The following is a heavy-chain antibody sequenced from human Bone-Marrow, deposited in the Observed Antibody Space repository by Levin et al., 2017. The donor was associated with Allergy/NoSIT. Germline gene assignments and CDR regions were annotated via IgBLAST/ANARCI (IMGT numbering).Heavy chain of an antibody. CDR2: IYSTGTT. CDR1: GYSINSGYS. V-gene: IGHV4-38-2*02. CDR3: ASMTTVTKTYYFDF. J-gene: IGHJ4*02. Sequence: SQTLSLTCTVSGYSINSGYSWGWVRQPPGKGLEWLGSIYSTGTTYYSPSLKSRVSISTRASKNQFSLQLTSVTAADTAVYYCASMTTVTKTYYFDFWGQGTPVTVSS. D-gene: IGHD4-17*01.